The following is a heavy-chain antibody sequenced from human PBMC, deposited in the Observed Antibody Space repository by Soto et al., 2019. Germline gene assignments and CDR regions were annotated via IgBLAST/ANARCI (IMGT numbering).Heavy chain of an antibody. CDR3: ARRHYCRGDCTINPDYYCGMDV. V-gene: IGHV5-51*01. Sequence: EVQVVQSGAEVKEPGESLKISCKGSGYIFTDHCIVWVRQMAGKGLEWVGIIFPGYSNIIYRPSVQGQVTISADMSISTAYLQWSSLTASDTAIYYCARRHYCRGDCTINPDYYCGMDVWGQGTTVTVSS. J-gene: IGHJ6*02. CDR1: GYIFTDHC. CDR2: IFPGYSNI. D-gene: IGHD2-21*02.